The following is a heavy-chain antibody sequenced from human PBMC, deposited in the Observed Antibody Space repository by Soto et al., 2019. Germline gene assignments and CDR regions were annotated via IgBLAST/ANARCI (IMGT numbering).Heavy chain of an antibody. Sequence: ETLSLSYTVSGGSISRSSYYWGWIRPPPGKGLEWIGSISSSGSTYYKPSLKSRVAMSVDTSKNQFSIKLTSVTAADTAVYYCARAPRGNYGYPSYFDYWGQGTLVTVSS. CDR3: ARAPRGNYGYPSYFDY. CDR1: GGSISRSSYY. V-gene: IGHV4-39*01. D-gene: IGHD3-10*01. CDR2: ISSSGST. J-gene: IGHJ4*02.